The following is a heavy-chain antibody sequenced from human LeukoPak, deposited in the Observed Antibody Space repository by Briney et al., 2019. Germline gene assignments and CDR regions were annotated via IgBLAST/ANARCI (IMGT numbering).Heavy chain of an antibody. CDR2: ISGSGGST. D-gene: IGHD6-19*01. J-gene: IGHJ4*02. CDR3: AKGPRSGWSLLYFDY. CDR1: GFTFSSYA. V-gene: IGHV3-23*01. Sequence: PGGSLRLSCAASGFTFSSYAMSWVRQAPGKGLEWVSAISGSGGSTYYADSVKGRFTISRDNSKNMLYLQMNSLRAEDTAVYYCAKGPRSGWSLLYFDYWGQGTLVTVSS.